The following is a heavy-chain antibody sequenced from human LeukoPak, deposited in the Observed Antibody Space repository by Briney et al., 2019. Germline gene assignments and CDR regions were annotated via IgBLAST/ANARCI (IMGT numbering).Heavy chain of an antibody. J-gene: IGHJ4*02. CDR3: AKSIGGVVVVAADY. D-gene: IGHD2-15*01. Sequence: PGGSLRLSCAASGFTFSTYAMTWVRQAPGKGLEWVSVISGSGGSTYYADSVKGRFTLSRGNSKNTIYLQMNSLRAEDTAVYYCAKSIGGVVVVAADYWGQGTLVTVSS. CDR1: GFTFSTYA. V-gene: IGHV3-23*01. CDR2: ISGSGGST.